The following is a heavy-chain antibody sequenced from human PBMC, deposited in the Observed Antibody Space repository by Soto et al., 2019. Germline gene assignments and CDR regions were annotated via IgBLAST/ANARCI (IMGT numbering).Heavy chain of an antibody. CDR3: ARGLNYGDYLRPFDY. D-gene: IGHD4-17*01. V-gene: IGHV1-3*01. Sequence: ASVKVSCKASGYTFTSYAMHWVRQAPGQRLEWMGWINAGNGNTKYSQKFQGRVTITRDTSASTAYMELSSLRSEDTAVYYCARGLNYGDYLRPFDYWGQGTLVTVSS. CDR2: INAGNGNT. CDR1: GYTFTSYA. J-gene: IGHJ4*02.